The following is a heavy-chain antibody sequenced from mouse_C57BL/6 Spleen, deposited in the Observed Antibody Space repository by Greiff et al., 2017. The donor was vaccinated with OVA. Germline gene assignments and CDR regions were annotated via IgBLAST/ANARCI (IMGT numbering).Heavy chain of an antibody. CDR2: INPSSGYT. CDR3: ARYPYSNYDAMDY. V-gene: IGHV1-7*01. D-gene: IGHD2-5*01. Sequence: VKLMESGAELAKPGASVKLSCKASGYTFTSYWMHWVKQRPGQGLEWIGYINPSSGYTKYNQKFKDKATLTADKSSSTAYMQLSSLTYEDSAVYYCARYPYSNYDAMDYWGQGTSVTVSS. CDR1: GYTFTSYW. J-gene: IGHJ4*01.